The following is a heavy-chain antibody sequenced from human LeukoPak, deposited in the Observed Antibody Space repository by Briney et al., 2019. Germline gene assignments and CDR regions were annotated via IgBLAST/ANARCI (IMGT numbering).Heavy chain of an antibody. V-gene: IGHV4-31*03. Sequence: SQTLSLTCTVSGGSISSGGYYWSWIRQPPGKGLEWIGYIYYSGSTYYNPSLKSRVTISVDTSKNQFSLKLSSVTAADTAVYYCARLRIGWHMYFDYWGQGTLVTVSS. CDR2: IYYSGST. CDR3: ARLRIGWHMYFDY. CDR1: GGSISSGGYY. D-gene: IGHD5-24*01. J-gene: IGHJ4*02.